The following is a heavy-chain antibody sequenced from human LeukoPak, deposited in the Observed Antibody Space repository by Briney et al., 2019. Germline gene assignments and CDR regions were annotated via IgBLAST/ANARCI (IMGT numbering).Heavy chain of an antibody. CDR1: GGSISSSSYY. D-gene: IGHD5-24*01. V-gene: IGHV4-61*01. Sequence: SETLSLTCTVSGGSISSSSYYWGWIRQPPGKGLEWIGYIYYSGSTNYNPSLKSRVTISVDTSKNQFSLKLSSVTAADTAVYYCARDGYNPYYYYMDVWGKGTTVTVSS. J-gene: IGHJ6*03. CDR3: ARDGYNPYYYYMDV. CDR2: IYYSGST.